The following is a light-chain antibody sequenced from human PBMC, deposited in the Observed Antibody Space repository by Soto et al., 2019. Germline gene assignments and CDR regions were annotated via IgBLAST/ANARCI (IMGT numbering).Light chain of an antibody. J-gene: IGKJ5*01. V-gene: IGKV3-20*01. CDR1: QSVNSNY. CDR2: GIS. Sequence: EIELMQSPATLSVSPGERATLSCRASQSVNSNYLAWYQQKPGQAPRLLIYGISKRATDIPDRFSGSGSGTEFTLTISSLQPEDFATYYCQQHGQWPITFGQGTRLEIK. CDR3: QQHGQWPIT.